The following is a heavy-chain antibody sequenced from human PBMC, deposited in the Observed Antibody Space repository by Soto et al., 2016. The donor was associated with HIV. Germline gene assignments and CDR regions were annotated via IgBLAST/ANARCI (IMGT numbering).Heavy chain of an antibody. CDR2: MNHSGST. V-gene: IGHV4-34*01. CDR3: ARHLWDITSVGALTP. D-gene: IGHD3-9*01. J-gene: IGHJ4*02. Sequence: QVQLQQWGAGLLKPSETLSLTCAVYGGSFSGYYWTWIRQSPGEGLEWIGEMNHSGSTNYNPSLKSRVTISVDTSKNQFSLKLNSVTAADTAVYYCARHLWDITSVGALTPWGQGTLVTVSS. CDR1: GGSFSGYY.